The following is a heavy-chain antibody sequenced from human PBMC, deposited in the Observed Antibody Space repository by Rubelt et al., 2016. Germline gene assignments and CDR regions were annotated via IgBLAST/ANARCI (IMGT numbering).Heavy chain of an antibody. CDR1: GFTFSSYS. CDR2: INGDGSST. J-gene: IGHJ1*01. V-gene: IGHV3-74*01. Sequence: GSLRLSCEASGFTFSSYSMHWVRQDPGKALVWVSRINGDGSSTSYADSVKGRFTISRDDSKNTLYLQMNSLKTEDSAVYYCTTDRFWGQGTLVTVSS. CDR3: TTDRF.